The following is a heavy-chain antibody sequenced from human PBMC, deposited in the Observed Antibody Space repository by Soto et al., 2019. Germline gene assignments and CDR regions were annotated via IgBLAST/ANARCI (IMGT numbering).Heavy chain of an antibody. CDR1: GGSISSGGYY. CDR3: ARTPRIQNWFDP. J-gene: IGHJ5*02. CDR2: IYYSGST. D-gene: IGHD5-18*01. V-gene: IGHV4-31*03. Sequence: SETLSLTCTVSGGSISSGGYYWSWIRQHPGKGLEWIGYIYYSGSTYYNPSLKSRVTISVDTSKNQFSLKLSSVTAADTAVYYCARTPRIQNWFDPWGQGTLVTVSS.